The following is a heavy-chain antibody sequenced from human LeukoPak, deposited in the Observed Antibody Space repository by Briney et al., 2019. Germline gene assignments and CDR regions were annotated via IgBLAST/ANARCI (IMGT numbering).Heavy chain of an antibody. Sequence: GASVKVSCKASGGTFSSDAISWVRQAPGQGLEWMGGIIPIFGTANYAQKFQGRVTITADESTSTAYMELGSLRSEDTAVYYCARAPIAVAGMAGWFDPWGQGILVTVSS. D-gene: IGHD6-19*01. J-gene: IGHJ5*02. V-gene: IGHV1-69*13. CDR2: IIPIFGTA. CDR1: GGTFSSDA. CDR3: ARAPIAVAGMAGWFDP.